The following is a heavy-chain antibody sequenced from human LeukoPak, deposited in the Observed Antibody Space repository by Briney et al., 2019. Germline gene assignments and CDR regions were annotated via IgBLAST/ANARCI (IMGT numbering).Heavy chain of an antibody. CDR3: ARRLDY. Sequence: GGSLRLSCAASGFTFSSYSMNWVRQAPGKGLEWVSYISSSSTTIYYADSVKGRLTISRDNAKKSLFLQMNSLRAEDTAVYYCARRLDYWGQGTLVTVSS. J-gene: IGHJ4*02. CDR2: ISSSSTTI. CDR1: GFTFSSYS. V-gene: IGHV3-48*01.